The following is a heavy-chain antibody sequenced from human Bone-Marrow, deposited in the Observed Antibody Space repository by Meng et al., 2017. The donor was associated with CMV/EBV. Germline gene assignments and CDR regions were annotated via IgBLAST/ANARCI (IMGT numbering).Heavy chain of an antibody. CDR3: ARDRRWVFGVVIYPYGMDV. J-gene: IGHJ6*02. Sequence: GGSLRLSCAASGFTFSSYWMHWVRQAPGKGLVWVSRINSDGSSTSYADSVKGRFTISRDNAKNTLYLQMNSLRAEDTAVYYCARDRRWVFGVVIYPYGMDVWGQGTTVTVSS. D-gene: IGHD3-3*01. CDR1: GFTFSSYW. CDR2: INSDGSST. V-gene: IGHV3-74*01.